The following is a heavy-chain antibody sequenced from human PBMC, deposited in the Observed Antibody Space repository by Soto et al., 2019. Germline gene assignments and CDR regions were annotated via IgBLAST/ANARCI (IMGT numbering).Heavy chain of an antibody. D-gene: IGHD3-16*01. CDR1: GLTFSNYI. V-gene: IGHV3-23*01. CDR2: ISGSGGPT. CDR3: SKGWGDF. J-gene: IGHJ4*02. Sequence: EVQLLESGGGLVQPGGSLRLSCVVSGLTFSNYIMSWVRQAPGKGLECVSTISGSGGPTYYVDSVKGRFTISSDNSKNTLYSQLDSLRAEETAVYYCSKGWGDFWGQGTLVTVSS.